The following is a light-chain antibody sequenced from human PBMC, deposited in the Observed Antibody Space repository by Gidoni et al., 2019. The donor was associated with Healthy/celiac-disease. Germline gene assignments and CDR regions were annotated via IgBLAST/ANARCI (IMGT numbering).Light chain of an antibody. Sequence: SSELTQDPAVSVALGQTVRITCQGDSLRSYYASWYQQKPGQAPVLVICGKNNRPSGIPDRFSGSSSGNTASLTITGAQAEDEADYYCNSRDSSGNVVFGGGTKLTGL. CDR2: GKN. J-gene: IGLJ2*01. CDR3: NSRDSSGNVV. V-gene: IGLV3-19*01. CDR1: SLRSYY.